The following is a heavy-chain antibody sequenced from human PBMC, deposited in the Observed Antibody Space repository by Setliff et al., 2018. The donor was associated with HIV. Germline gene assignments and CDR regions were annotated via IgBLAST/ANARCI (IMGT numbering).Heavy chain of an antibody. Sequence: SVKVSCKASGVTFSTYGITWVRQAPGQGLQWVGGIIPFLNLTHYAQQFRGRHTITADKSTTTAYMSLSSLRFEDTAVYYCATCSASAYYYYYMDVWDKGTTVTVSS. V-gene: IGHV1-69*10. J-gene: IGHJ6*03. CDR3: ATCSASAYYYYYMDV. D-gene: IGHD2-15*01. CDR2: IIPFLNLT. CDR1: GVTFSTYG.